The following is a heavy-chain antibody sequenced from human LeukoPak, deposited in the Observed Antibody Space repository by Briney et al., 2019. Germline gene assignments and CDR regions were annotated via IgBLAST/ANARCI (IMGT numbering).Heavy chain of an antibody. V-gene: IGHV4-39*07. CDR2: IYYSGST. Sequence: PSETLSLTCTVSGGSISSSSYYWGWLRQPPGKGLEWIGSIYYSGSTYYNPSLKSRVTISVDTSKNQFSLKLSSVTAADTAVYYCARAPYYDYPFSYYFDYWGQGTLVTVSS. D-gene: IGHD3-3*01. CDR1: GGSISSSSYY. CDR3: ARAPYYDYPFSYYFDY. J-gene: IGHJ4*02.